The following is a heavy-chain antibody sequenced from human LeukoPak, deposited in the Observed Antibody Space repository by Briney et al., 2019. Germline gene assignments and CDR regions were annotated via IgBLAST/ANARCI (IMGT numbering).Heavy chain of an antibody. CDR3: AREAPPFDY. CDR2: ISGSSTYI. CDR1: GFTFSSYN. Sequence: PGGSLRLSCAASGFTFSSYNMNWVRQAPGKGLEWVSSISGSSTYIYYANSLKGRFTISRDNAKNSLYLQMNSLRAEDTAVYYCAREAPPFDYWGQGTLVTVSS. V-gene: IGHV3-21*01. J-gene: IGHJ4*02.